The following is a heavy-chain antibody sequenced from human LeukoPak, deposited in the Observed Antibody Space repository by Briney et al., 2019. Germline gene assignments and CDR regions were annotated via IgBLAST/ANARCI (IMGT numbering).Heavy chain of an antibody. CDR1: GGSFSGYY. CDR3: ARGPCSSTSCYGPVDAFDI. V-gene: IGHV4-34*01. CDR2: INHSGST. J-gene: IGHJ3*02. Sequence: PSETLSLTCAVYGGSFSGYYWSWIRQPPGKGLEWIGEINHSGSTNYNPSLKSRVTISVDTSKNQFSLKLSSVTAADTAVYYCARGPCSSTSCYGPVDAFDIWGQGTMVTVSS. D-gene: IGHD2-2*01.